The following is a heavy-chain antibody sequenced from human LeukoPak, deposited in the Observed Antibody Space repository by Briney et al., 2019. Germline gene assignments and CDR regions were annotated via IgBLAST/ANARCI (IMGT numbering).Heavy chain of an antibody. CDR3: ARGRKQLVPSVYYYYYGMDV. Sequence: PSETLSLTCAVYGGSFSGYCWSWIRQPPGKGLEWIGEINHSGSTNYNPSLKSRVTISVDTSKNQFSLKLSSVTAADTAVYYCARGRKQLVPSVYYYYYGMDVWGQGTTVTVSS. V-gene: IGHV4-34*01. J-gene: IGHJ6*02. CDR1: GGSFSGYC. CDR2: INHSGST. D-gene: IGHD6-6*01.